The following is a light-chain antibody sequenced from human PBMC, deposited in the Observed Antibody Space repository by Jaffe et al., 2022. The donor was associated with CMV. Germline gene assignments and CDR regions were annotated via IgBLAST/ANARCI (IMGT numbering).Light chain of an antibody. V-gene: IGLV1-40*01. CDR3: QSYDSSLSGFWV. J-gene: IGLJ3*02. Sequence: QSVLTQPPSVSGAPGQRVTISCTGSSFNIGAGYDVHWYQQLPGTAPKLLIYGNINRPSGVPDRFSGSTSGTSASLAITGLQAEDESDYYCQSYDSSLSGFWVFGGGTKLTVL. CDR2: GNI. CDR1: SFNIGAGYD.